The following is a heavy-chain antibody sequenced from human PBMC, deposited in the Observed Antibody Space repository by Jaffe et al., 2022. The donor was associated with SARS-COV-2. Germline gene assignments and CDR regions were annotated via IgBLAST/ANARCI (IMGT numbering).Heavy chain of an antibody. D-gene: IGHD3-22*01. CDR3: ARDSRLAHYYDSSGYSDF. J-gene: IGHJ4*02. CDR1: GFAFNIYT. CDR2: ISSSGSYI. Sequence: VQLVESGGDLVNPGGSLRLSCAASGFAFNIYTIHWVRQAPGKGLEWVSSISSSGSYIYYANSVKGRFTISRDNTKNSVFLQMNRLSADDTAVYYCARDSRLAHYYDSSGYSDFWGQGTLVTVSS. V-gene: IGHV3-21*02.